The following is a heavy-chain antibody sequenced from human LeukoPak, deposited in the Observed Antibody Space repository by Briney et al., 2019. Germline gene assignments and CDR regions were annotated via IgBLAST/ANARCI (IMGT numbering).Heavy chain of an antibody. CDR3: TRDMQGSRLYLVGSQND. J-gene: IGHJ4*02. V-gene: IGHV3-9*01. D-gene: IGHD1-26*01. CDR1: GFTFDDYA. CDR2: ISWNSGSI. Sequence: GGSLRLSCAASGFTFDDYAMHWVRQAPGEGLEWVSGISWNSGSIGYADSVKGRFTISRDNAMNTLYLQMNSLRAEDSALYYCTRDMQGSRLYLVGSQNDWGQGTLVTVSS.